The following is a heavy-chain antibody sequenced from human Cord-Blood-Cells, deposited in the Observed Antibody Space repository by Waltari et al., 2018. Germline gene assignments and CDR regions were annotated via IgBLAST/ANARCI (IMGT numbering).Heavy chain of an antibody. CDR2: INPNSGGT. J-gene: IGHJ4*02. D-gene: IGHD6-13*01. CDR3: ARGAAAAGKGYYFDY. Sequence: QVQLVQSGAEVKKPGASVKVSCKASGYTLPGYSMPWVGQAPGQGLEWMGWINPNSGGTNYAQKFQGWVTMTRDTSISTAYMELSRLRSDDTAVYYCARGAAAAGKGYYFDYWGQGTLVTVSS. CDR1: GYTLPGYS. V-gene: IGHV1-2*04.